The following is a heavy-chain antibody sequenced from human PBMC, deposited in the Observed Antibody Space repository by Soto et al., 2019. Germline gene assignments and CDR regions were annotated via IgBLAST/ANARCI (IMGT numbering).Heavy chain of an antibody. D-gene: IGHD5-12*01. CDR3: ARGITGCEYCFYGMDV. J-gene: IGHJ6*02. V-gene: IGHV3-74*01. Sequence: GGSLRLSCAASGFTFSSYWMHWVRQAPGKGLVWVSRISSDGSSTGYADSVKGRFTISRENAKKTLYLQMNSLRAEDTAVYYCARGITGCEYCFYGMDVWGQGTTVTVSS. CDR1: GFTFSSYW. CDR2: ISSDGSST.